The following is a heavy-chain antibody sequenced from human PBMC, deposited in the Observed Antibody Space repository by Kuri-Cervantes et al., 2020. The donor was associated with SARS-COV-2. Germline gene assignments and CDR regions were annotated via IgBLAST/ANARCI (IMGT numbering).Heavy chain of an antibody. CDR3: ARHYYGSGSYYAVPVLWSH. CDR2: IYHSGST. V-gene: IGHV4-39*01. D-gene: IGHD3-10*01. CDR1: GYSISSSSYY. J-gene: IGHJ4*02. Sequence: SETLSLTCTVSGYSISSSSYYWGWIRQPPGKGLEWIGSIYHSGSTYYNPSLKSRVTISVDTSKNQFSLKLSSVTAADTAVYYCARHYYGSGSYYAVPVLWSHWGQGTLVTVSS.